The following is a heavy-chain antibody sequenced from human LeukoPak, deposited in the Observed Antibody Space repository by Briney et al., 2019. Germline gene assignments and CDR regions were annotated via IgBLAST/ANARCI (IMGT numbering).Heavy chain of an antibody. V-gene: IGHV3-23*01. Sequence: GGSLRLSCTASGFSFSNYAMNWVHQAPGKGLEWVSVISGSGGTTYYADSLKGRFTVSRDNSKNTLDLQMNSLRAEDTAVYYCAKEHSRSGSPRVGAFDIWGQGIVVTVPS. CDR3: AKEHSRSGSPRVGAFDI. J-gene: IGHJ3*02. CDR1: GFSFSNYA. D-gene: IGHD1-26*01. CDR2: ISGSGGTT.